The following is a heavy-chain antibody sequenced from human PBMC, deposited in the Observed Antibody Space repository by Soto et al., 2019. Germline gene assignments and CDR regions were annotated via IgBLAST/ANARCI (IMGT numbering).Heavy chain of an antibody. Sequence: PGESLKISCKGSGYSFTSYWIGWVRQMPGKGLEWMGIIYPGDSDTRYSPSFQGQVTISADKSISTAYLQWSSLKASDTAMYYCARHVRQYQLPYYYMDVWGKGTTVTVSS. V-gene: IGHV5-51*01. CDR2: IYPGDSDT. J-gene: IGHJ6*03. CDR3: ARHVRQYQLPYYYMDV. D-gene: IGHD2-2*01. CDR1: GYSFTSYW.